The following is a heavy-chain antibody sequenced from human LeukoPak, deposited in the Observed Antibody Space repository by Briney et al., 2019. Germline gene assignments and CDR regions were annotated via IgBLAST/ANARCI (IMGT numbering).Heavy chain of an antibody. Sequence: SETLSLTCAVYGGSFSGYYWSWIRQPPGKGLEWIGEINHSGSTNYNPSLKSRVTISGDTSKNQFSLKLSSVTAADTAVYYCARQQLVPGRAFDIWGQGTMVTVSS. CDR1: GGSFSGYY. D-gene: IGHD6-13*01. CDR2: INHSGST. V-gene: IGHV4-34*01. J-gene: IGHJ3*02. CDR3: ARQQLVPGRAFDI.